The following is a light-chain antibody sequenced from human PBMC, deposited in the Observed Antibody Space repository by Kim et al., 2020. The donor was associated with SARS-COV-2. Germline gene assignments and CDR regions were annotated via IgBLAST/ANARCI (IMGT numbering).Light chain of an antibody. CDR3: FSRDSPNKKYV. CDR2: GED. CDR1: GHRRSY. V-gene: IGLV3-19*01. J-gene: IGLJ1*01. Sequence: LGQTVTNTGHGDGHRRSYASWYQHKAGQDPRLVVYGEDNRPSGIPDRFSGSSAGNIASLTITGAQVEDEDDYYCFSRDSPNKKYVLGPGTKVTVL.